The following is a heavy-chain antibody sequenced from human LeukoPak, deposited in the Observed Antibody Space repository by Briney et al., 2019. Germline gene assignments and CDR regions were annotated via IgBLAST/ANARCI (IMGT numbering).Heavy chain of an antibody. CDR3: ARGGTAMIVVVRFDY. CDR2: ISYDGSNK. D-gene: IGHD3-22*01. Sequence: GGSLRLSCAASGFTFSSYAMHWVRQAPGKGLEWVAVISYDGSNKYYADSVKGRFTISRDNSKNTLYLQMNGLRAEDTAVYYCARGGTAMIVVVRFDYWGQGTLVTVSS. CDR1: GFTFSSYA. V-gene: IGHV3-30-3*01. J-gene: IGHJ4*02.